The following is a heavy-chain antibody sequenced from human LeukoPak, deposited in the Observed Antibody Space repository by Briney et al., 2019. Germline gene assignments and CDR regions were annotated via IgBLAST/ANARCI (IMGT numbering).Heavy chain of an antibody. V-gene: IGHV1-2*02. CDR2: INPNSGGT. D-gene: IGHD6-13*01. J-gene: IGHJ4*02. CDR1: GYTFTGYY. CDR3: ARVQGRPKYSSSSFDY. Sequence: ASVKVSCKASGYTFTGYYMHWVRQAPGQGLEWMGWINPNSGGTNYAQKFQGRVTMTRDTSISTAYMELSRLRSDDTAVYYCARVQGRPKYSSSSFDYSGQGTLVTVSS.